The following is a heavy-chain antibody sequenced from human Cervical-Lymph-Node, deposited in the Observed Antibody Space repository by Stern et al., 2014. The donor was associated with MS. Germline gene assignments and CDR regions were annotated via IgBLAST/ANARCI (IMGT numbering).Heavy chain of an antibody. CDR2: IYPGDSET. V-gene: IGHV5-51*03. CDR3: ARRGDGYMGIDY. J-gene: IGHJ4*02. D-gene: IGHD5-24*01. Sequence: EVQLLESGAEVKKPGESLRISCEVSGYRFTNNWIGWVRQMPGKGLEWMGIIYPGDSETRYSPSFQGHVTILVDKSNTTAYLQWSTLKASDTAIYYCARRGDGYMGIDYWGQGTLVTVSS. CDR1: GYRFTNNW.